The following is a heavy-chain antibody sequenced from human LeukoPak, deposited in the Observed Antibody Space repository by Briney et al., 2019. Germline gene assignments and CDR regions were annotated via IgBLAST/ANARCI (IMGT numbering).Heavy chain of an antibody. J-gene: IGHJ4*02. Sequence: SETLSLTCTVSGGSISSYFWNWIRQPAGRGLEWVGRIYASGNTDYNPSLKSRLTMSMDTSKNQFSLRLSSVSAADTAVYFCAREDPLVAARGLDYWGQGILVTVSS. V-gene: IGHV4-4*07. CDR1: GGSISSYF. CDR3: AREDPLVAARGLDY. CDR2: IYASGNT. D-gene: IGHD2-15*01.